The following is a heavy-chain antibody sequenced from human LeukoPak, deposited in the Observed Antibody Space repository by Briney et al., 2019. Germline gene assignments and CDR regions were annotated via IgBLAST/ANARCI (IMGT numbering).Heavy chain of an antibody. D-gene: IGHD2-21*01. Sequence: GGSLRHSCSPSGFTFRSYLISWVGPAPPRGRTGVSSISGSGCGTYYADSVKGRFTISRDNSKNTLYLQMNSLRAEDTAVYYCAKVGTAMDSAYCGGDCYIDLDYWGQGTLVTVSS. CDR2: ISGSGCGT. CDR3: AKVGTAMDSAYCGGDCYIDLDY. J-gene: IGHJ4*02. CDR1: GFTFRSYL. V-gene: IGHV3-23*01.